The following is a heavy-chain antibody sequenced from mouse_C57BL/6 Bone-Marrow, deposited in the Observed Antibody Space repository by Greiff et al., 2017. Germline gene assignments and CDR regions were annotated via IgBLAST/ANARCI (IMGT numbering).Heavy chain of an antibody. CDR3: TRGAYPAWFAY. V-gene: IGHV1-5*01. CDR1: GYTFTSYW. J-gene: IGHJ3*01. Sequence: EVQLQESGTVLARPGASVKMSCKTSGYTFTSYWMHWVKQRPGQGLEWIGAIYPGNSDTSYNQKFKGKANLTAVTSASTAYMELSRLTNEDSAVYYCTRGAYPAWFAYWGQGTLVTVSA. D-gene: IGHD2-10*01. CDR2: IYPGNSDT.